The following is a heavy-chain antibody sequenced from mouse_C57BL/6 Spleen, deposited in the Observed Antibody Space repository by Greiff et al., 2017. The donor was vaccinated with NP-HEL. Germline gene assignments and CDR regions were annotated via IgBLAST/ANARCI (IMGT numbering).Heavy chain of an antibody. CDR3: AGRDYGSSYDYAMDY. V-gene: IGHV2-9-1*01. Sequence: QVQLKESGPGLVAPSQSLSITCTVSGFSLTSYAISWVRQPPGKGLEWLGVIWTGGGTNYNSALKSRLSISKDNSKSQVVSKMNSQQNDDTARYYCAGRDYGSSYDYAMDYWGQGTSVTVS. CDR2: IWTGGGT. CDR1: GFSLTSYA. D-gene: IGHD1-1*01. J-gene: IGHJ4*01.